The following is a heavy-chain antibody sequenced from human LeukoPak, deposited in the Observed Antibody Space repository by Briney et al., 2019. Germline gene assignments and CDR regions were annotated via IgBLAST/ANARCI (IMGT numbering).Heavy chain of an antibody. J-gene: IGHJ6*03. CDR1: GGSISSSSYY. CDR2: IYYSGST. Sequence: SETLSLTCTVSGGSISSSSYYWGWIRQPPGKGLEWIGSIYYSGSTYYNPSLKSRVTISVDTSKNQFSLKLSSVTAADTAVYYCARGGFYYCSGGSCYPGTKYYYYYYYMDVWGKGTTVTVSS. V-gene: IGHV4-39*07. D-gene: IGHD2-15*01. CDR3: ARGGFYYCSGGSCYPGTKYYYYYYYMDV.